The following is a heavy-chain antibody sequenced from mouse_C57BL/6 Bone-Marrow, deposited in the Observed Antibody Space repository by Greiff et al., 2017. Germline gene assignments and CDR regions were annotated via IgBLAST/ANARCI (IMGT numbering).Heavy chain of an antibody. J-gene: IGHJ1*03. Sequence: VQLVESGPELVKPGASVKLSCKASGYTFTSYDINWVKQRPGQGLEWIGWISPRDGSTKYNEKFKGKATLTVDTSSSTAYMELHSLTSEDSAVYFCARSGNYYWYFDVWGTGTTVTVSS. CDR2: ISPRDGST. CDR3: ARSGNYYWYFDV. CDR1: GYTFTSYD. V-gene: IGHV1-85*01. D-gene: IGHD2-1*01.